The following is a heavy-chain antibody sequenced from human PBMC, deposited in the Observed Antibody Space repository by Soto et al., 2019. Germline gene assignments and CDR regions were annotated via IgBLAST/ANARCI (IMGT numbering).Heavy chain of an antibody. Sequence: EVQLVESGGGLVQPGGSLKLSCVASGLTFSASAMHWVRQASGKGLEWVGRIRNKADSYATVYGGPVQGRFTISRDNSKNSLYLQMNSLRTEDTALYYCAKDIPERWACSTSCYYGMDVWGQGTTVTVSS. CDR3: AKDIPERWACSTSCYYGMDV. CDR2: IRNKADSYAT. V-gene: IGHV3-73*02. D-gene: IGHD2-2*01. J-gene: IGHJ6*02. CDR1: GLTFSASA.